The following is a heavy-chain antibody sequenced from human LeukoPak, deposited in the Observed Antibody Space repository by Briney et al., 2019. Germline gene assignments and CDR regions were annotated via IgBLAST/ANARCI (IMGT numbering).Heavy chain of an antibody. CDR3: ARDLGVLAAGFDP. J-gene: IGHJ5*02. V-gene: IGHV1-3*01. CDR2: INAGNGNT. Sequence: ASVKVSCKASRYTFTSYAMHWVRQAPGQRLEWMGWINAGNGNTKYSQKFQGRVTITRDTSASTAYMELSSLRSEDTAVYYCARDLGVLAAGFDPWGQGTLVTVSS. D-gene: IGHD6-13*01. CDR1: RYTFTSYA.